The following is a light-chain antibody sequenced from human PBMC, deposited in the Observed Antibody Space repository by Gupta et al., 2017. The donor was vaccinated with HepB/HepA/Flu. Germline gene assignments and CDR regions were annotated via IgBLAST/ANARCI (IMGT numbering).Light chain of an antibody. CDR1: SSNIGAGYD. Sequence: QSVLTQPPSVSGVPGQTVTLSCTGSSSNIGAGYDVHWYQQLPGTAPKLLIYGNSDRPSGVPDRFSGSKSGTSASLAITGLQAEDESDYYCQSYDSSLSGVVFGGGTKLTVL. CDR3: QSYDSSLSGVV. J-gene: IGLJ2*01. CDR2: GNS. V-gene: IGLV1-40*01.